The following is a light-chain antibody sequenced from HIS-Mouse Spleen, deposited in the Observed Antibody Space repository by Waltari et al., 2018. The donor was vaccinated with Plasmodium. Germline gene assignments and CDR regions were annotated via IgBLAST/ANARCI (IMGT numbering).Light chain of an antibody. Sequence: QSALTQPASVSGSPGQSITISGTGTSSAVGSYNLVSWYQQHPGKAPKLMIYEGSKRPSGVSNRFSGSKSGNTASLTISGLQAEDEADYYCCSYAGSSTFVVFGGGTKLTVL. CDR2: EGS. V-gene: IGLV2-23*03. J-gene: IGLJ2*01. CDR3: CSYAGSSTFVV. CDR1: SSAVGSYNL.